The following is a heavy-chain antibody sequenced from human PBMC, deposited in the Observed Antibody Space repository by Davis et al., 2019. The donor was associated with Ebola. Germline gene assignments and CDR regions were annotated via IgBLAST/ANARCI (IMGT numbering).Heavy chain of an antibody. V-gene: IGHV4-61*01. J-gene: IGHJ4*02. CDR2: IYYSGST. D-gene: IGHD6-19*01. Sequence: PSETLSLTCTVSGGSISSSSYYWSWIRQPPGKGLEWIGYIYYSGSTNYNPSLKSRVTISVDTCKNQFSLKLSSVTAADTAVYYCGREQWLVQNVYYFDYGGQGTLVTVSS. CDR3: GREQWLVQNVYYFDY. CDR1: GGSISSSSYY.